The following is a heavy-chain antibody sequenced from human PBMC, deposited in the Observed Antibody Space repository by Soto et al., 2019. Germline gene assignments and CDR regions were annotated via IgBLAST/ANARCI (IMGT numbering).Heavy chain of an antibody. CDR3: ARGDRNFNRDFWSGYAFDI. Sequence: WESLRLSCAASGFTFSSYWMSWVRQAPGKGLEWVANIKQDGSEKYYVDSVKGRFTISRDNAKNSLYLQMNSLRAEDTAVYYCARGDRNFNRDFWSGYAFDIWGQGTMVTVSS. CDR1: GFTFSSYW. J-gene: IGHJ3*02. D-gene: IGHD3-3*01. V-gene: IGHV3-7*01. CDR2: IKQDGSEK.